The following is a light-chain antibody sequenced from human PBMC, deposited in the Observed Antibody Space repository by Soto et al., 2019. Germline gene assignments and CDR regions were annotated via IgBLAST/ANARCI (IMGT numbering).Light chain of an antibody. CDR3: AVWDDSLSGREV. J-gene: IGLJ2*01. CDR1: SSNIGSNY. V-gene: IGLV1-47*01. Sequence: QSVLTQPPSASGTPGQRVTISCSGSSSNIGSNYVYWYQQVPGTTPKLLIYKNNQRPSGGPDRFSGSKSGTSASLAISGLRSDDEADYYCAVWDDSLSGREVFGGGTKLTVL. CDR2: KNN.